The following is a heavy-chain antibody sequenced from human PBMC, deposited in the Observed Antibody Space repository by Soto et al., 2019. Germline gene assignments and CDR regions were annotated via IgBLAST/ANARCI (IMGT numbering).Heavy chain of an antibody. V-gene: IGHV1-69*02. CDR1: GGTFSSYT. D-gene: IGHD6-13*01. CDR3: ARGLALLPYSSTEGLYFDY. Sequence: QVQLVQSGAEVKKPGSSVKVSCKASGGTFSSYTISWVRQAPGQGLEWMGRIIPILGIANYAQKFQGRVTITADKSTSTAYMELSSLRSEDTAVYYCARGLALLPYSSTEGLYFDYWGQGTLVTVSS. CDR2: IIPILGIA. J-gene: IGHJ4*02.